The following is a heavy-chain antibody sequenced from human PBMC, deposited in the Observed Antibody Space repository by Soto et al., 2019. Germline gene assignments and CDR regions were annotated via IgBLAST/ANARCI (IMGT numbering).Heavy chain of an antibody. CDR3: ARDPEADTAKSEVNKYFDP. CDR2: IWYDGSTK. J-gene: IGHJ5*02. CDR1: GFTFSSYA. V-gene: IGHV3-33*01. Sequence: QVQLVQSGGGVVQPGRSLRLSCAASGFTFSSYAMHWVRQPPGKGPEWVALIWYDGSTKYYADSLKGRFTISRDNSKNTLYLEMNSLRAEDTAVYYCARDPEADTAKSEVNKYFDPWGQGTLVTVSS. D-gene: IGHD5-18*01.